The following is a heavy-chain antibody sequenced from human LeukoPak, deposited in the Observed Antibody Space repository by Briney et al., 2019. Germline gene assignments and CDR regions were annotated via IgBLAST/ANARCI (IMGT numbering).Heavy chain of an antibody. CDR2: IRHDGSNK. Sequence: GGSLRLSCAASVFTFSSYDIHWVRQAPGKGLEWVAFIRHDGSNKYYPASVRGRFTISRDNSKNTLYLHMNSLRAEDTAVYLCAKGCEAVLFTRDHYMDVWGKGTTVIISS. V-gene: IGHV3-30*02. J-gene: IGHJ6*03. CDR3: AKGCEAVLFTRDHYMDV. CDR1: VFTFSSYD. D-gene: IGHD6-19*01.